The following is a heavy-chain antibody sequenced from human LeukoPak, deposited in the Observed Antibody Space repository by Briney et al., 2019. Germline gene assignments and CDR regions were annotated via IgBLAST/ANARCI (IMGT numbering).Heavy chain of an antibody. Sequence: ASVKVSCKASGYTFTGYYMHWVRQAPGQGLEWMGWINPNSGGTNYAQKFQGRVTMTRDTSISTAYMELSRLRSDDTAVYYCARDRAGGSSSTSYTIGYWGQGTLVTVSS. CDR1: GYTFTGYY. CDR3: ARDRAGGSSSTSYTIGY. CDR2: INPNSGGT. D-gene: IGHD2-2*01. V-gene: IGHV1-2*02. J-gene: IGHJ4*02.